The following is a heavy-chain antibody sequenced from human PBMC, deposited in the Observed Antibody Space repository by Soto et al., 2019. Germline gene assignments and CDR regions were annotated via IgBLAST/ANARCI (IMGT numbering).Heavy chain of an antibody. Sequence: QVQLVQSGAEVKKPGASVKVSCKASGSTFTSYGIISVRQAPGQGLEWMGWISAYNGNTNYAQKLQGRVTMTTDTSPSTAYMELSSLRSDDTAVYYCARYYSYCRRTRCYAAGYWGQGTLVTGSS. D-gene: IGHD2-2*01. CDR1: GSTFTSYG. V-gene: IGHV1-18*01. J-gene: IGHJ4*02. CDR2: ISAYNGNT. CDR3: ARYYSYCRRTRCYAAGY.